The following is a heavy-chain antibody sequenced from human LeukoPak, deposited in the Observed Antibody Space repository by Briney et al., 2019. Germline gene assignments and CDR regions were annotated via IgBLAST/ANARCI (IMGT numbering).Heavy chain of an antibody. CDR1: GFTVSSNY. J-gene: IGHJ6*03. CDR3: ARGRGYSGSPWWLPRQGGRYYYYMDV. Sequence: GGSLRLSCAASGFTVSSNYMSWVRQAPGKGLEWVSVIYSGGSTYYADSVKGRFIISRDNSKNTLYLQMNSLRAEDTAVYYCARGRGYSGSPWWLPRQGGRYYYYMDVWGKGTTVTISS. D-gene: IGHD1-26*01. CDR2: IYSGGST. V-gene: IGHV3-53*01.